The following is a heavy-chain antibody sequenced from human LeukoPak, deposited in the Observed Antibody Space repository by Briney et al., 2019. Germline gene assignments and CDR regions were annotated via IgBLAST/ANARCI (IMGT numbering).Heavy chain of an antibody. CDR1: GGSISSGGYY. J-gene: IGHJ4*02. CDR3: ARHLYGSGLHRIDY. V-gene: IGHV4-31*03. D-gene: IGHD6-19*01. Sequence: SETLSLTCTFSGGSISSGGYYWSWIRQHPEKGLEWIGYIYYSGSTYYNPSLKSRVTISVDTSKNQFSLKLSSVTAADTAVYHCARHLYGSGLHRIDYWGQGTLVTVSS. CDR2: IYYSGST.